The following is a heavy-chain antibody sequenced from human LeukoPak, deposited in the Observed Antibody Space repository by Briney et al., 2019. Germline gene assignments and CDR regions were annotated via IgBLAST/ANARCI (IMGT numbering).Heavy chain of an antibody. D-gene: IGHD2-2*02. CDR2: ISSSSSYI. J-gene: IGHJ4*02. V-gene: IGHV3-21*01. CDR3: ARDPIVVVPAAIQRFDY. CDR1: GFTYSSYS. Sequence: PGGSLRLXCAASGFTYSSYSMNWVRQAPGKGLESVSSISSSSSYIYYADSVKGRFTISRDNAKNSLYLQMNSLRAEDTAVYYCARDPIVVVPAAIQRFDYWGQGTLVTVSS.